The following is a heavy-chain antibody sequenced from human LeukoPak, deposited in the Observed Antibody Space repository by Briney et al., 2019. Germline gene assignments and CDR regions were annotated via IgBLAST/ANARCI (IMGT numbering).Heavy chain of an antibody. CDR1: GGTFSTYA. Sequence: GASAKVSCKASGGTFSTYAISWVRQAPGQGLEWMGWISAYNGNTNYAQKLQGRVTMTTDTSTSTAYMELRSLRSDDTAVYYCARDACGGSCYSAAFDIWGQGTMVTVSS. CDR3: ARDACGGSCYSAAFDI. V-gene: IGHV1-18*01. D-gene: IGHD2-15*01. CDR2: ISAYNGNT. J-gene: IGHJ3*02.